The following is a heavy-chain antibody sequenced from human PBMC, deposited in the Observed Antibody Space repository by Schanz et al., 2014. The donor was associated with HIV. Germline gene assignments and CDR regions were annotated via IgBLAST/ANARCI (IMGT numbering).Heavy chain of an antibody. CDR2: IWYDGTNK. CDR3: GLDPIAVAGATLTT. D-gene: IGHD6-19*01. Sequence: QVQLVESGGGVVQPGRSLRLSCAASGFTFNYYGMHWVRQAPGKGLEWVGVIWYDGTNKYYADSVKGRFTISRDNAKNSLYLQMNSLSAEDTAVYYCGLDPIAVAGATLTTGGQGTLVAVSS. V-gene: IGHV3-33*03. J-gene: IGHJ4*02. CDR1: GFTFNYYG.